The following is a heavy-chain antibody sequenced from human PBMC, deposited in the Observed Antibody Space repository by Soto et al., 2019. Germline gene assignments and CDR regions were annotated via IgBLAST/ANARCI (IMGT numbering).Heavy chain of an antibody. Sequence: SGPTLVNPTQTLTLTCTFSGLSLSTSGVGVGWIRQPPGKALEWLALIYWDDDKRYSPSLKSRLTITKDTSKNQVVLTMTNMDPVDTATCYCAHRTGFYDSSGYHPLVFDYWGQGTLVTVSS. V-gene: IGHV2-5*02. CDR2: IYWDDDK. D-gene: IGHD3-22*01. CDR1: GLSLSTSGVG. CDR3: AHRTGFYDSSGYHPLVFDY. J-gene: IGHJ4*02.